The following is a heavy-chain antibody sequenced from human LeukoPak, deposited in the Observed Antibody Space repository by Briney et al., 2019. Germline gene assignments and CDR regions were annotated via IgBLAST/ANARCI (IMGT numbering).Heavy chain of an antibody. V-gene: IGHV1-69*13. Sequence: SVKVSCKASGYTFTSYDINWVRQATGQGLEWMGGIIPIFGTANYAQKFQGRVTITADESTSTAYMELSSLRSEDTAVYYCAREGEGDYYDSSGYYAQGAFDIWGQGTMVTVSS. CDR1: GYTFTSYD. CDR2: IIPIFGTA. J-gene: IGHJ3*02. CDR3: AREGEGDYYDSSGYYAQGAFDI. D-gene: IGHD3-22*01.